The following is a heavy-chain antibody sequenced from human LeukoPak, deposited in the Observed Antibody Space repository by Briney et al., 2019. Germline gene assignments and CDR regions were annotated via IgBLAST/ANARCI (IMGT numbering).Heavy chain of an antibody. CDR1: GGIFGSYG. D-gene: IGHD2-2*01. V-gene: IGHV1-69*01. Sequence: SVKVSCKTSGGIFGSYGLNWVRQAPGQGLEWMGGFIPILGTPKYAQNLQGRVTITADESTSTGYMELSSLRYEDTAVYYCARGLYCSSSTSCYDYGMDVWGQGTTVTVSS. J-gene: IGHJ6*02. CDR2: FIPILGTP. CDR3: ARGLYCSSSTSCYDYGMDV.